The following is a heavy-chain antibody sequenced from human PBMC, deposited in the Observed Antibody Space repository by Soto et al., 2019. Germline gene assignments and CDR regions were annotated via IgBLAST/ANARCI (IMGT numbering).Heavy chain of an antibody. CDR2: IYYSGST. J-gene: IGHJ5*02. CDR3: ARGGYCSGGSCYPGWFDP. D-gene: IGHD2-15*01. Sequence: LSLTCTVSGGSISSYYWSWIRQPPGKGLEWIGYIYYSGSTNYNPSLKSRVTISVDTSKNQFSLKLSSVTAADTAVYYCARGGYCSGGSCYPGWFDPWGQGTLVTVSS. CDR1: GGSISSYY. V-gene: IGHV4-59*01.